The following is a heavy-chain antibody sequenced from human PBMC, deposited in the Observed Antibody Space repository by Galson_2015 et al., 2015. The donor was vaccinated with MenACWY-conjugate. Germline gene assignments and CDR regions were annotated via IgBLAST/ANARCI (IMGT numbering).Heavy chain of an antibody. CDR1: GGSFSGYY. CDR2: INHSGST. D-gene: IGHD3-10*01. V-gene: IGHV4-34*01. CDR3: AREGGRGSGSYYSD. Sequence: ETLSLTCAVYGGSFSGYYWSWIRQPPGKGLEWIGEINHSGSTNYNPSLKSRVTISVDTSKNQFSLKLSSVTAADTAVYYCAREGGRGSGSYYSDWGQGTLVTVSS. J-gene: IGHJ4*02.